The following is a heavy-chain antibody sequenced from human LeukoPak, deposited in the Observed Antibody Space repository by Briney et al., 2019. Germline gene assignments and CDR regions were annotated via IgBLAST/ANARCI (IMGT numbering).Heavy chain of an antibody. CDR1: GGSFSGYY. Sequence: SETLSLTCAVYGGSFSGYYWSWIRQPPGKGLEWIGEINHSGSTNYNPSLKSRVTISVDTSKNQFSLKLSSVTAADTAVYYCARGEDDYGDYKLIDYWGQGTLVTVSS. CDR3: ARGEDDYGDYKLIDY. CDR2: INHSGST. D-gene: IGHD4-17*01. V-gene: IGHV4-34*01. J-gene: IGHJ4*02.